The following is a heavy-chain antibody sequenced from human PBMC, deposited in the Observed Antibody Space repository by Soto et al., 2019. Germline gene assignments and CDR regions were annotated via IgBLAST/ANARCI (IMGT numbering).Heavy chain of an antibody. V-gene: IGHV3-7*03. Sequence: GGSLILSCAAAGFTFISYWMSWVSQAPGKGLEWVANIKQDGSEKYYVDSVKGRFTISRDNAKNSLYLQMNSLRAEDTAVYYCARENYYDSSGYYAYGYWGQGTLVTVSS. D-gene: IGHD3-22*01. J-gene: IGHJ4*02. CDR3: ARENYYDSSGYYAYGY. CDR2: IKQDGSEK. CDR1: GFTFISYW.